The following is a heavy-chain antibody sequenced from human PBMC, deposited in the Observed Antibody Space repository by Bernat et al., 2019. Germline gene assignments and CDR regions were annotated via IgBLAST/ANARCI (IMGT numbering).Heavy chain of an antibody. V-gene: IGHV3-7*04. CDR3: ARIGYSSSSLDY. CDR1: GFTFSNYW. J-gene: IGHJ4*02. CDR2: IKQDGSVK. Sequence: VQLVESGGGLVKPGGSLRLSCAASGFTFSNYWMSWVRQAPGKGLEWVANIKQDGSVKYYVDSVKGRFTISRDNAKNSLYLQMNSLRAEDTAVYYCARIGYSSSSLDYWGQGTLVTVSS. D-gene: IGHD6-6*01.